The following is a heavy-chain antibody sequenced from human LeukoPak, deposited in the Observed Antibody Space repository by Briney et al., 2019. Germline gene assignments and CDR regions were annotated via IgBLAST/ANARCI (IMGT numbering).Heavy chain of an antibody. CDR1: GFTVSSDS. J-gene: IGHJ4*02. CDR2: IYSGGST. CDR3: ARRAGAYSHPYDY. V-gene: IGHV3-53*01. D-gene: IGHD4/OR15-4a*01. Sequence: GESLRLSCTVSGFTVSSDSMSWVRQAPGKGLEWVSFIYSGGSTHYSDSVKGRFTISRDNSKNTLYLQMNSLRAEDTAVYYCARRAGAYSHPYDYWGQGTLVTVSS.